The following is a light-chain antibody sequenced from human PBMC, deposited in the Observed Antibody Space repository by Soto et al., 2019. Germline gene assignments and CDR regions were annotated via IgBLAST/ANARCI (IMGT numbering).Light chain of an antibody. J-gene: IGKJ1*01. CDR3: QHYCTSVWT. V-gene: IGKV1-5*03. Sequence: DIPMTQSPSTLSASVGDRVTITCRASQSISHWLAWYQQKPGQAPKVLIYKASVIENGVSSRFSGSGFGTEFSLTISYLQPYDSAIYFCQHYCTSVWTFGQGTRVDIK. CDR1: QSISHW. CDR2: KAS.